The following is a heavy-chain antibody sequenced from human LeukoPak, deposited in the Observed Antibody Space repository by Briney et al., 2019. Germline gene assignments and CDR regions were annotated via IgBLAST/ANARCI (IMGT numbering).Heavy chain of an antibody. J-gene: IGHJ4*02. CDR1: GFTFSSYA. CDR3: AKDVHSSGWYTAFDY. Sequence: PRGSLRLSCAASGFTFSSYAMSWVRQAPGKGLEWVSAISGSGSSTYYADSVKGRFTISRDNSKNTLYLQMNSLRAEDTAVYYCAKDVHSSGWYTAFDYWGQGTLVTVSS. V-gene: IGHV3-23*01. D-gene: IGHD6-19*01. CDR2: ISGSGSST.